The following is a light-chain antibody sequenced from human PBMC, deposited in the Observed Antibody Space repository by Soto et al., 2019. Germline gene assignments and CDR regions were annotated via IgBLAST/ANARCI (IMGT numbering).Light chain of an antibody. Sequence: DIQMTQSPYSLSASVGDRVTITCRARQSISSHLTWYQQKPGKAPKLLIYAASSLQSGVPSRFSGGGSGTDFTLTISSLQPEDFATYSCQQSYSTPPWTFGQVTKV. V-gene: IGKV1-39*01. CDR2: AAS. J-gene: IGKJ1*01. CDR1: QSISSH. CDR3: QQSYSTPPWT.